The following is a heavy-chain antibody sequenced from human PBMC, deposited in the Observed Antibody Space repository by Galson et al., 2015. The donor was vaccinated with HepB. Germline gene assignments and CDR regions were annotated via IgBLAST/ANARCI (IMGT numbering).Heavy chain of an antibody. CDR2: IKTKSERGTT. Sequence: SLRLSCAASGFSFNNAYMNWVRQAPGKGLEWVGRIKTKSERGTTDYAAPVKGRFTISRDDSKNTLYLRMNSLQTEDTAVYYCTTDKGFDMVRRVAIRSAYWGQGTLVTVSS. D-gene: IGHD3-10*01. J-gene: IGHJ4*02. V-gene: IGHV3-15*07. CDR1: GFSFNNAY. CDR3: TTDKGFDMVRRVAIRSAY.